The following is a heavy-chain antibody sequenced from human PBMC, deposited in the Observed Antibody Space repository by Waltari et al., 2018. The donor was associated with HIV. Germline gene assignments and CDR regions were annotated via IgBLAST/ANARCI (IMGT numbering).Heavy chain of an antibody. J-gene: IGHJ2*01. Sequence: EVQLLESGGGLVKPGGSLRLSCAASGFTFRSYSMNWVRQAPGKGGGWGSSITVGSYMFYVDSVKGRFTIVRDNTKNSLYLQMNSLRAEDTAVYYCARQGGSYGPDWYFDLWGRGTLVTVSS. CDR3: ARQGGSYGPDWYFDL. D-gene: IGHD5-18*01. CDR2: ITVGSYM. V-gene: IGHV3-21*01. CDR1: GFTFRSYS.